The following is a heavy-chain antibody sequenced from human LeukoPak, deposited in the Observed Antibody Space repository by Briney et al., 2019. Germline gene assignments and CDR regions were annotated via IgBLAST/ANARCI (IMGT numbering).Heavy chain of an antibody. CDR2: ISYDGSNK. V-gene: IGHV3-30-3*01. J-gene: IGHJ4*02. Sequence: SGGSLRLSCAASGFTFSSYAMHWVRQAPGKGLEWVAVISYDGSNKYYADSVKGRFTISRDNSKNTLYLQMNSLRAEDTAVYYCASGRDGSNWGQGTLVTVSS. CDR1: GFTFSSYA. CDR3: ASGRDGSN. D-gene: IGHD5-24*01.